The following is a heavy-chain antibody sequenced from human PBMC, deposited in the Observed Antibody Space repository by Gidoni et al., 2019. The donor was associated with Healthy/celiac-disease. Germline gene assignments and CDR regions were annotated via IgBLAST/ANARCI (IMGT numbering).Heavy chain of an antibody. CDR3: AKGDRIAAAGIGWFDP. D-gene: IGHD6-13*01. V-gene: IGHV3-30*18. Sequence: QVQLVESGGGVVQPGRSLRLSCAASGFTFSRYGMHWVRQAPGKGLEGVAVISYDGSNKYYADSVKGRFTISRDNSKNTLYLQMNSLRAEDTAVYYCAKGDRIAAAGIGWFDPWGQGTLVTVSS. CDR2: ISYDGSNK. CDR1: GFTFSRYG. J-gene: IGHJ5*02.